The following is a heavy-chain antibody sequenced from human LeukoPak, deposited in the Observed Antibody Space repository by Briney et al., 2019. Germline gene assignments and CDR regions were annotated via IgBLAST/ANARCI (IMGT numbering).Heavy chain of an antibody. CDR3: AKSVPGGSSGWYDAFDI. V-gene: IGHV3-21*04. D-gene: IGHD6-19*01. J-gene: IGHJ3*02. Sequence: GGSLRLSCAASGSTFSSYSMNWVRQAPGKGLEWVSSISSSSSYIYYADSVKGRFTISRDNAKNSLYLQMNSLRAEDTAVYYCAKSVPGGSSGWYDAFDIWGQGTTVTVSS. CDR1: GSTFSSYS. CDR2: ISSSSSYI.